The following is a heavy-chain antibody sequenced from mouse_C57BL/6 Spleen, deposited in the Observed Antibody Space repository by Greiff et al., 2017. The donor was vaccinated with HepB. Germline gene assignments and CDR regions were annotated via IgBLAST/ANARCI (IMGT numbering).Heavy chain of an antibody. V-gene: IGHV14-4*01. D-gene: IGHD1-1*01. CDR1: GFNIKDDY. CDR2: IDPENGDT. CDR3: TYYGSSYEEFDY. J-gene: IGHJ2*01. Sequence: EVQLQQSGAELVRPGASVKLSCTASGFNIKDDYMHWVKQRPEQGLEWIGWIDPENGDTEYASKFQGKATITADTSSNTAYLQLSSLTSEDTAVYYCTYYGSSYEEFDYWGQGTTLTVSS.